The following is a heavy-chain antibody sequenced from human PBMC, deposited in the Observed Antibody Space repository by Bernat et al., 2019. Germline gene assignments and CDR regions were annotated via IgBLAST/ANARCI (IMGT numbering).Heavy chain of an antibody. CDR1: GYTFTSYY. J-gene: IGHJ2*01. D-gene: IGHD2-2*01. V-gene: IGHV1-46*01. CDR2: INPSGGST. CDR3: AREPAGGGWYFDL. Sequence: QVQLVQSGAEVKKPGASVKVPCKASGYTFTSYYMHWVRQAPGQGLEWMGIINPSGGSTSYAQKFQGRVTMTRDTSTSTVYMELSSLRSEDTAVYYCAREPAGGGWYFDLWGRGTLVTVSS.